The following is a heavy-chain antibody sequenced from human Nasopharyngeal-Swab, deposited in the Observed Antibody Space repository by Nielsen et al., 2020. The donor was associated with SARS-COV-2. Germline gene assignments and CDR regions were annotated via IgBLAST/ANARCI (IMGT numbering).Heavy chain of an antibody. CDR3: ARASRGWS. J-gene: IGHJ5*02. CDR2: ITSGSSYI. V-gene: IGHV3-21*01. D-gene: IGHD6-19*01. Sequence: GESLKISCAASGFTFSSYSMNWVRQAPGKGLEWVSSITSGSSYIYYADSVKGRFTISRDNAKNSLYLQMNSLRAEDTAVYYCARASRGWSWGQGTLVTVSS. CDR1: GFTFSSYS.